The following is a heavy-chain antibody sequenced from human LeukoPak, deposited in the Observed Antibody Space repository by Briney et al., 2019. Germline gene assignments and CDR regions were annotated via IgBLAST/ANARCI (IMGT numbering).Heavy chain of an antibody. CDR2: VTPSTGKI. CDR3: ARDIAPYGSWWFDS. CDR1: GYTFTEYY. V-gene: IGHV1-2*02. Sequence: DSVKVSCKASGYTFTEYYIHWLRQAPGQGLEWMGWVTPSTGKIHCAQNFQGRVTMSRDTSISTAYMQLGRLKSDDTAVYYCARDIAPYGSWWFDSWGQGTLVTVSS. J-gene: IGHJ5*01. D-gene: IGHD6-13*01.